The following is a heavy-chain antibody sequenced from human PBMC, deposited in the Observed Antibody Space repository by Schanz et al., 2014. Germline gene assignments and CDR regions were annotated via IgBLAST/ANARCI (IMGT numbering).Heavy chain of an antibody. CDR3: ARGGPAYYFDD. CDR1: GFTFSSYA. CDR2: ISGGGGTT. J-gene: IGHJ4*02. V-gene: IGHV3-23*04. Sequence: EVQLVESGGGLVQPGGSLRLSCAASGFTFSSYAMSWVRQAPGKGLEWVSAISGGGGTTYYADSVKGRFTISRDNSKNTVYIQMNSLRAEDTAVYYCARGGPAYYFDDWGQGTLVTVSS.